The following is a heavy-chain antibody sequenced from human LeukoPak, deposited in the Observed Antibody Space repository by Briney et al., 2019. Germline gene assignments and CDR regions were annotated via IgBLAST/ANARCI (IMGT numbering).Heavy chain of an antibody. CDR3: ARDPGRWFGELFFDY. V-gene: IGHV1-69*04. Sequence: ASVKVSCKASGGTLSSYAISWVRQAPGQGLEWMGRIIPILGIANYAQKFQGRVTITADKSTSTAYMELSSLRSEDTAVYYCARDPGRWFGELFFDYWGQGTLVTVSS. J-gene: IGHJ4*02. CDR1: GGTLSSYA. CDR2: IIPILGIA. D-gene: IGHD3-10*01.